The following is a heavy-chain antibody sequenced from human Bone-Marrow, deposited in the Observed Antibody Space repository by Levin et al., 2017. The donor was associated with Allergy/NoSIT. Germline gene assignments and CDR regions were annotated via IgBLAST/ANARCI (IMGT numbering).Heavy chain of an antibody. CDR2: INHSGST. CDR3: ATNWYYDYVWGSYRGFGVFDY. V-gene: IGHV4-34*01. Sequence: SETLSLTCAVYGGSFSGYYWSWIRQPPGKGLEWIGEINHSGSTNYNPSLKSRVTISVDTSKNQFSLKLSSVTAADTAVYYCATNWYYDYVWGSYRGFGVFDYWGQGTLVTVSS. D-gene: IGHD3-16*02. J-gene: IGHJ4*02. CDR1: GGSFSGYY.